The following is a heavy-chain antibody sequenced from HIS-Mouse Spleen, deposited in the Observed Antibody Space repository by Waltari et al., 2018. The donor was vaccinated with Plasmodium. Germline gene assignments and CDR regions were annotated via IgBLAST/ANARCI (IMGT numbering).Heavy chain of an antibody. CDR1: GYTFSSYG. V-gene: IGHV1-18*01. Sequence: QVQLVQSGAEGKRPGASVKVFCKASGYTFSSYGISWVRQAPGQGLGWMGWSSGYNGKTNDAQKCQGRVTMTTDTSTSTAYRELRSLRSDDTAVYYCARLLPWVHGHFDYWGQGTLVTVSS. CDR2: SSGYNGKT. CDR3: ARLLPWVHGHFDY. D-gene: IGHD1-26*01. J-gene: IGHJ4*02.